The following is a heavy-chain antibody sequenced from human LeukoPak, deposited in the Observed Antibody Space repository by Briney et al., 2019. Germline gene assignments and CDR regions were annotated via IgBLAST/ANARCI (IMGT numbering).Heavy chain of an antibody. CDR3: ARDPDYGDSY. J-gene: IGHJ4*02. CDR2: ISGSGGST. CDR1: GFTFSSYG. V-gene: IGHV3-23*01. Sequence: GGTLRRSCAASGFTFSSYGMSWVRQAPGKGLEWVSAISGSGGSTYYADSVKGRFTISRDNSKNMLYLQMNSLRAEDTAVYFCARDPDYGDSYWGQGTLVTVSS. D-gene: IGHD4-17*01.